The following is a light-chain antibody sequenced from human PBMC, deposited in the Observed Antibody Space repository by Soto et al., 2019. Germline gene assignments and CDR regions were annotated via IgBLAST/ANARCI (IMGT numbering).Light chain of an antibody. CDR2: DVY. J-gene: IGLJ2*01. CDR1: NSDVASYDF. V-gene: IGLV2-11*01. CDR3: CSYAGDYIFV. Sequence: QSALTQPRSVSGSPGQSVTISCTGTNSDVASYDFVSWYQQLPGKAPKLIIFDVYKRPSGVPDRFSASKTGYTASLTIAGLQTEDEAEYFCCSYAGDYIFVFGGGTQLTVL.